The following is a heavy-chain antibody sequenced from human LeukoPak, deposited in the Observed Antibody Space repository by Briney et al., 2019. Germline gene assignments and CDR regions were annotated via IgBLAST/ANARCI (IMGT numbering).Heavy chain of an antibody. J-gene: IGHJ4*02. CDR2: ISGSGGST. V-gene: IGHV3-23*01. CDR3: ASYYDSSGYFDPFDY. D-gene: IGHD3-22*01. Sequence: PGGSLRLSCAASGFTFSSYGVHWVRQAPGKGLEWVSAISGSGGSTYYADSVKGRFTISGDNSKNTLYLQMNSLRAEDTAVYYCASYYDSSGYFDPFDYWGQGTLVTVSS. CDR1: GFTFSSYG.